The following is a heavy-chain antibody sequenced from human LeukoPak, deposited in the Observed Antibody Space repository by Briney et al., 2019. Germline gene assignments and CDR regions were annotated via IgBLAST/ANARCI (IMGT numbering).Heavy chain of an antibody. Sequence: PGGSLRLSCAASGIALTSSIIHWVRQTPGKGLEWVALISHDESNKQYTDSVKGRFTISRDTSQNTVYLQMDSLTAADTAIYYCARESGSSGYAGYFDQWGQGTLVTVSS. CDR2: ISHDESNK. J-gene: IGHJ4*02. CDR1: GIALTSSI. CDR3: ARESGSSGYAGYFDQ. D-gene: IGHD3-22*01. V-gene: IGHV3-30-3*01.